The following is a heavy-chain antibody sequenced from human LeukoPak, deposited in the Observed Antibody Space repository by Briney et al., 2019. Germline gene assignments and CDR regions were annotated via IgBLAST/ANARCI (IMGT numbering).Heavy chain of an antibody. CDR2: IVVGSGNT. Sequence: SVKVSYKASRFTLTSSAMQWVRQARGQRLEWIGWIVVGSGNTNYPQKFQERVTITRDMSTSTAYMELSSLRPEDRAVYYCAEIPYYYDSSGYLDYWARGTRVPVS. CDR3: AEIPYYYDSSGYLDY. D-gene: IGHD3-22*01. V-gene: IGHV1-58*02. J-gene: IGHJ4*02. CDR1: RFTLTSSA.